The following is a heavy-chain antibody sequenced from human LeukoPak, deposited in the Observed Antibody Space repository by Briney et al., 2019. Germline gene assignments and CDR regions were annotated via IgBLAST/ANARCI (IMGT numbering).Heavy chain of an antibody. CDR1: GGSISSGGYY. V-gene: IGHV4-30-2*01. D-gene: IGHD6-19*01. J-gene: IGHJ4*02. CDR2: INHSGST. CDR3: ARADDSSGSADY. Sequence: PSQTLSLTCTVSGGSISSGGYYWSWIRQPPGKGLEWIGEINHSGSTNYNPSLKSRVTISVDTSKNQFSLKLSSVTAADTAVYYCARADDSSGSADYWGQGTLVTVSS.